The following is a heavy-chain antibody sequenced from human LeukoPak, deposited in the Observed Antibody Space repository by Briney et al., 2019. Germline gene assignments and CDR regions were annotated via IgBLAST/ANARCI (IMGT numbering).Heavy chain of an antibody. D-gene: IGHD5-18*01. CDR3: ARERSRSERGYSYGRNWFDP. V-gene: IGHV1-18*03. J-gene: IGHJ5*02. CDR2: ISAYNGNT. CDR1: GYTFTSYG. Sequence: GASVKVSCKASGYTFTSYGISWVRQAPGQGLEWMGWISAYNGNTNYAQKFQGRVTMTTDTSTSTAYMELRSLRSEDMAVYYCARERSRSERGYSYGRNWFDPWGQGTLVTASS.